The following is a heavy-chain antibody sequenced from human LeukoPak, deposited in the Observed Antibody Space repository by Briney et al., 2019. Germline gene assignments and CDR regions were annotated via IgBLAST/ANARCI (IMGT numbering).Heavy chain of an antibody. CDR1: DYPISSGYF. V-gene: IGHV4-38-2*02. CDR3: AREHCAGGYCYFLDY. J-gene: IGHJ4*02. Sequence: SETLSLTCAVSDYPISSGYFWGWIRQAPGQGLEWNATISHSGDTYFNPSLKSRTIVSIDTSKNQFSLKLTSVTAADTAVYYCAREHCAGGYCYFLDYWGQGTLVTVSS. CDR2: ISHSGDT. D-gene: IGHD2/OR15-2a*01.